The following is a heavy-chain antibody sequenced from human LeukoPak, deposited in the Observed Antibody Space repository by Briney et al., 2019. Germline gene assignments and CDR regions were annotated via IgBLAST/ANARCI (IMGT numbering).Heavy chain of an antibody. CDR2: ISYDGSNK. Sequence: GGSLRLSCAASGFTFSSYAMHWVRQAPGKGLEWVAVISYDGSNKYYADSVKGRFTISRDNSKNTLYLQMNSLRAEDTAVYYCARPTAAGTEFDYWGQGTLVTVSS. D-gene: IGHD6-13*01. J-gene: IGHJ4*02. CDR3: ARPTAAGTEFDY. CDR1: GFTFSSYA. V-gene: IGHV3-30-3*01.